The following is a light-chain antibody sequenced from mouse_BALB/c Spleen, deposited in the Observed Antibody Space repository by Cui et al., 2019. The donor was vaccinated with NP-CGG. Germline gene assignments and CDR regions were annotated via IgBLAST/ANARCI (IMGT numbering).Light chain of an antibody. CDR1: TGAVTTSNY. V-gene: IGLV1*01. J-gene: IGLJ1*01. CDR3: ALWYSNHWV. Sequence: QAVVTQASATTTSPGETVTPTCRSSTGAVTTSNYANWVQEKPDHLFTGLIGGTNNRAPGVPARFSGSLIGDKAALTITGAQTEDEAIYFCALWYSNHWVFGGGTKLTVL. CDR2: GTN.